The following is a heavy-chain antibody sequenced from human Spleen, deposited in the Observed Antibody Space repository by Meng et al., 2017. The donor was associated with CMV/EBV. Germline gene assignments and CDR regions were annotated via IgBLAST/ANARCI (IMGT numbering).Heavy chain of an antibody. CDR3: ARGTYYYDGSDYSPDVIDY. CDR2: ISPIFETT. J-gene: IGHJ4*02. Sequence: TVRAYTIGWVRQAPGQGPEWMGGISPIFETTKCAKRFQGRVKITANESTTTAFMELSSLRFDDTAVYYCARGTYYYDGSDYSPDVIDYWGQGTLVTVSS. V-gene: IGHV1-69*01. D-gene: IGHD3-22*01. CDR1: TVRAYT.